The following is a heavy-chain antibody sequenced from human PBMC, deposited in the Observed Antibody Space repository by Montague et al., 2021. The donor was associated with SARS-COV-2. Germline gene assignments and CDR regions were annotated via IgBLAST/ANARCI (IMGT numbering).Heavy chain of an antibody. V-gene: IGHV4-34*01. CDR2: INYGGST. CDR1: GGSFSDYH. CDR3: ARGAPGC. Sequence: SETLSLTCAVYGGSFSDYHWTWIRQSPGGGLEWIGQINYGGSTKYNPSLRSRVTISIDTSKNQFSLKLTSVTAADTAVYYCARGAPGCWGQGTLVTVSS. D-gene: IGHD1-1*01. J-gene: IGHJ4*02.